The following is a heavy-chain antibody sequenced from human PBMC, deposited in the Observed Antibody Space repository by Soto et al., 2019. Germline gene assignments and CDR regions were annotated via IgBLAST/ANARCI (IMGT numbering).Heavy chain of an antibody. D-gene: IGHD1-1*01. J-gene: IGHJ3*02. CDR1: GYSFTSYW. CDR3: ARRVGTTLLAFDI. V-gene: IGHV5-51*01. CDR2: IYPGDSDT. Sequence: EVQLVQSGAEVKKPGESLKISCKGSGYSFTSYWIGWVRQMPGKGLEWVGLIYPGDSDTRYSPSFEGQVTISADKSISPAYLQWSSLKASDTAMYYCARRVGTTLLAFDIWGQGTMVTVSS.